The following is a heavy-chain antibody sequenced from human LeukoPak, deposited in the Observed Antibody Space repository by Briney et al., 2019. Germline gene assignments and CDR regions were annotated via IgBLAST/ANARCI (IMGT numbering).Heavy chain of an antibody. CDR3: ARTRIVLMVYAPFDY. CDR1: GFTFSSYA. CDR2: ISYDGSNK. J-gene: IGHJ4*02. D-gene: IGHD2-8*01. V-gene: IGHV3-30*04. Sequence: GGSLRLSCAASGFTFSSYAMHWVRQAPGKGLEWVAVISYDGSNKYYADSVKGRFTISRDNSKNTLYLQMNSLRAEDTAVYYCARTRIVLMVYAPFDYWGQGTLVTVSS.